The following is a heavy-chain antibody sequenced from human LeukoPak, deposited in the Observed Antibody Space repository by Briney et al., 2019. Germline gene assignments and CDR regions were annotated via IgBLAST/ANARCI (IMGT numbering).Heavy chain of an antibody. J-gene: IGHJ4*02. CDR2: INANSGGT. V-gene: IGHV1-2*02. D-gene: IGHD6-19*01. CDR3: ARERLVAGSKPARWKNDY. Sequence: ASVKVSCKPSGYTLTGNYMHWVRHAPGQGLEWMGWINANSGGTNYAQEFEGRITMTRDTYISTAYIELSRLRTDNTAVYYCARERLVAGSKPARWKNDYWGQGTLVTVSS. CDR1: GYTLTGNY.